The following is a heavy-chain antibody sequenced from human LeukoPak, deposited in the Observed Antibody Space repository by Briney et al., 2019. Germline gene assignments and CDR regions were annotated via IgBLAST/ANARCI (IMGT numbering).Heavy chain of an antibody. V-gene: IGHV3-74*01. CDR2: INSDGSST. D-gene: IGHD6-13*01. J-gene: IGHJ4*02. CDR3: ARLWQQQLVYGHLWVDY. CDR1: GFTFSSYW. Sequence: GGSLRLSCAASGFTFSSYWMHWVRQAPGKGLVWVSRINSDGSSTSYADSVKGRFTISRDNAKNPLYLQMNSLRAEDTAVYYCARLWQQQLVYGHLWVDYWGQGTLVTVSS.